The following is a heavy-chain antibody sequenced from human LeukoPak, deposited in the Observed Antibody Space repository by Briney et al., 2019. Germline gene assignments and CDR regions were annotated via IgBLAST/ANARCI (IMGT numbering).Heavy chain of an antibody. Sequence: GGSLRLSCAASGFTLSNYHMHWVRQAPGRGLEWVALIPHDGGGKQYAASVQDRFTISRDNSENTVYLQMNSLTAEDTAVYYCAKGTTGCSSTSCYGFDYWGQGTLVTVSS. J-gene: IGHJ4*02. CDR2: IPHDGGGK. CDR3: AKGTTGCSSTSCYGFDY. CDR1: GFTLSNYH. D-gene: IGHD2-2*01. V-gene: IGHV3-30*04.